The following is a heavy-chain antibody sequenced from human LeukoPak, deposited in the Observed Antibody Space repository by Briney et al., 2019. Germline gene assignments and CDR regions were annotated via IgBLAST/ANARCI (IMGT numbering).Heavy chain of an antibody. CDR2: IYPGDSDT. D-gene: IGHD3-10*01. V-gene: IGHV5-51*01. CDR3: ARLRLPPGDGMDV. J-gene: IGHJ6*02. Sequence: GESLKISCKGSGYSFTSYWIGWVRQMPGKGLEWMGIIYPGDSDTRYSPSFQGQVTISADESISTAYLQWSSLKASDTAMYYCARLRLPPGDGMDVWGQGTTVTVSS. CDR1: GYSFTSYW.